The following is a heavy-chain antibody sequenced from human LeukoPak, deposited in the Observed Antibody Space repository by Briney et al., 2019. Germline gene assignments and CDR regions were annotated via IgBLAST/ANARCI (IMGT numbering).Heavy chain of an antibody. Sequence: SETLSLTCAVYGGSFSGYYWSWIRQPPGKGLEWIGEINHSGSTNYNPSLKSRVTISVDTSKNQFSLKLSSVTAADTAVYYCARASGKRYYYYGTDVWGKGTTVTVSS. J-gene: IGHJ6*04. D-gene: IGHD3-10*01. CDR1: GGSFSGYY. CDR2: INHSGST. V-gene: IGHV4-34*01. CDR3: ARASGKRYYYYGTDV.